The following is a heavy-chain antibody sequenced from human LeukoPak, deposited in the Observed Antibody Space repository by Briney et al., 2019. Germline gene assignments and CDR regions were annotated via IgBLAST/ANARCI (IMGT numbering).Heavy chain of an antibody. CDR1: GFTFSSYS. Sequence: GGSLRLSCAASGFTFSSYSMNWVRQAPGKGLEWVSSISSSSSYIYYADSVKGRFTISRDNAKNSLYLQMNSLRAEDTAVYYCARGRSSGWYYFDYWGQGTLVTVSS. J-gene: IGHJ4*02. CDR2: ISSSSSYI. V-gene: IGHV3-21*01. D-gene: IGHD6-19*01. CDR3: ARGRSSGWYYFDY.